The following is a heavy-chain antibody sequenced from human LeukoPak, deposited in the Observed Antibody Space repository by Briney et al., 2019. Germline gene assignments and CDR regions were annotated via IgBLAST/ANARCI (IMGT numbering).Heavy chain of an antibody. CDR2: ISYDGSNK. D-gene: IGHD4-17*01. CDR1: GFTFSSYG. J-gene: IGHJ5*02. V-gene: IGHV3-30*03. Sequence: GGSLRLSCAASGFTFSSYGMHWVRQAPGKGLEWVAVISYDGSNKYYADSVKGRFTISRDNSKNSLYLQMNSLRAEDTAVYYCARDSDYGDYLNWFDPWGQGTLVTVSS. CDR3: ARDSDYGDYLNWFDP.